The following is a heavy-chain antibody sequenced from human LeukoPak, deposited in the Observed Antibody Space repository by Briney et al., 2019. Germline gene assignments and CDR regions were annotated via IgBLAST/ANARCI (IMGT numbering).Heavy chain of an antibody. CDR2: LGTNGDS. J-gene: IGHJ6*02. Sequence: GGSLRLSCVASGFSFSTYDMYWVRQAAGRGLEWVSALGTNGDSYYLGSVKGRFTISRDDGKNSLYLQMNSREVEDTAVYYCTRELRGIASHYHGMDVWGQGTTVTVSS. CDR3: TRELRGIASHYHGMDV. D-gene: IGHD6-6*01. CDR1: GFSFSTYD. V-gene: IGHV3-13*01.